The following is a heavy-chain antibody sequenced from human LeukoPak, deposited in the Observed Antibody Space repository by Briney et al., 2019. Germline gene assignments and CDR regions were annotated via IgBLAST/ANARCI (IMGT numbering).Heavy chain of an antibody. CDR2: ISYDGSNK. D-gene: IGHD3-22*01. Sequence: PGRSLSLSCAASGFTFSSYGMHWVRQAPGKGLEWVAVISYDGSNKYYADSVKGRFTISRDNSKNTLYLQTNSLRAEDTAVYYCAKVPDSSGYTYFYYGMDVWGQGTTVTVSS. CDR3: AKVPDSSGYTYFYYGMDV. V-gene: IGHV3-30*18. CDR1: GFTFSSYG. J-gene: IGHJ6*02.